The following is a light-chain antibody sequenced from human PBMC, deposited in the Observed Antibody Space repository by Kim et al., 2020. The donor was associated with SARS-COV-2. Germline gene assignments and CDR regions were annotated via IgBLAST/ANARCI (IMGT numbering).Light chain of an antibody. J-gene: IGKJ2*01. Sequence: DIQMTQSPSTLSASVGDRVTITCRASQSSGSYLAWYQQKPGKAPKLLIYKASSLESGVPSRVSGSGSGTEFTLTISSLQPDDFATYYCQQYKSYPYTFGQGTKLEIK. CDR3: QQYKSYPYT. CDR2: KAS. V-gene: IGKV1-5*03. CDR1: QSSGSY.